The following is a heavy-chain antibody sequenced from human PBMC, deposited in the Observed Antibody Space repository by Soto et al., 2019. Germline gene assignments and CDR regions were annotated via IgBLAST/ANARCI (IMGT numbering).Heavy chain of an antibody. D-gene: IGHD1-1*01. CDR1: GFTFSTYG. V-gene: IGHV3-33*01. J-gene: IGHJ3*02. CDR2: TWNDGSHK. Sequence: QVQLVESGGGVVQPGRSLRLSCVASGFTFSTYGMHWVRQAPGKGLEWVAMTWNDGSHKYYADPVKDLFTISRDNFKNTLYLQINSLRDEDSAVYYCTTELNDMQAFDIWGQGTMVTVSS. CDR3: TTELNDMQAFDI.